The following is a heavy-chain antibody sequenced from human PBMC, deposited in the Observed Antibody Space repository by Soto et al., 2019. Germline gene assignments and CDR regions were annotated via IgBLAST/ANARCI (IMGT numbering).Heavy chain of an antibody. V-gene: IGHV3-23*01. CDR1: GFTFSSYA. CDR2: ISGSGGST. Sequence: GGSLRLSCAASGFTFSSYAMSWVRQAPGKGLEWVSAISGSGGSTYYADSVKGRFTISRDNSKNTLYLQMNSLRAEDTAVYYCARFPYVPVATENYGENRIYYFDYWGQGTLVTVSS. D-gene: IGHD4-17*01. J-gene: IGHJ4*02. CDR3: ARFPYVPVATENYGENRIYYFDY.